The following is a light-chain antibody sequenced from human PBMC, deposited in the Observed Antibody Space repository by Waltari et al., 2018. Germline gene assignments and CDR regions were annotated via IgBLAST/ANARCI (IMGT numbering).Light chain of an antibody. CDR3: QQYSNWPYT. Sequence: EIVMTQSPDPLSVAPGERVTLSCRASQSVPTNLAWYQQKPGQPPRLLIYVASTRATGVPARFSGSGSGTEFTLTISSLESEDFAVYYCQQYSNWPYTFGQGTKLEIK. CDR2: VAS. CDR1: QSVPTN. V-gene: IGKV3-15*01. J-gene: IGKJ2*01.